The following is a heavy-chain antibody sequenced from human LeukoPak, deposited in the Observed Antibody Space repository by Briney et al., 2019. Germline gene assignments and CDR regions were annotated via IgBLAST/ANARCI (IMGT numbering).Heavy chain of an antibody. Sequence: GSLRLSCSAPGFTVSSHWMHWVRPAPGEGLVGGSFINNDGRVTSYADSVKGRFTISRDNAKNTVYLQMNSLRAEDTAMYYCARGGQGAVDYWGPGTLVTVS. V-gene: IGHV3-74*01. CDR3: ARGGQGAVDY. CDR1: GFTVSSHW. CDR2: INNDGRVT. D-gene: IGHD3-16*01. J-gene: IGHJ4*02.